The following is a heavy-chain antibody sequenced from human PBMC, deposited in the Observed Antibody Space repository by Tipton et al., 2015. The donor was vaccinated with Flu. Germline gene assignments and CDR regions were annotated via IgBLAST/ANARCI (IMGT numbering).Heavy chain of an antibody. J-gene: IGHJ5*02. CDR1: GGSITYSY. CDR3: ARLASVNWFDP. CDR2: IFTSGST. Sequence: TLSLTCTISGGSITYSYWSWIRQPAGQGLEWIGRIFTSGSTIYNPSLRGRVTLSMDVSKRQFSLKLTSVTAADTAVYYCARLASVNWFDPWGQGTLVTVSS. V-gene: IGHV4-4*07.